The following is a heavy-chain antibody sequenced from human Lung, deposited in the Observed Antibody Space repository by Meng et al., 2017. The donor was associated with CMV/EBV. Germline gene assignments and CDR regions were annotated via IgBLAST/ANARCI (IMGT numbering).Heavy chain of an antibody. CDR3: AGLLPSGKYVHHWFDP. V-gene: IGHV4-59*12. Sequence: SETLSLXXAVSGGVINVYYWSWIRQPPGKGLEWVGSISYDGTTSYNPSLNSRVTISLDTSKSQFSLKLTSVTAADTALYYCAGLLPSGKYVHHWFDPWGQGXLVTVSS. CDR1: GGVINVYY. J-gene: IGHJ5*01. CDR2: ISYDGTT. D-gene: IGHD3-10*02.